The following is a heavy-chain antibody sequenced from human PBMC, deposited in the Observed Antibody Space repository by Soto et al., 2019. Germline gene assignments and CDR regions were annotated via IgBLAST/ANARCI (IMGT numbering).Heavy chain of an antibody. D-gene: IGHD2-15*01. CDR3: ARDGYCSGGSCYSALDYYYYGMDV. CDR2: IIPIFGTA. J-gene: IGHJ6*02. V-gene: IGHV1-69*13. Sequence: FSVKVSCKASGGTFSSYAISWVRQAPGQGLEWMGGIIPIFGTANYAQKFQGRVTITADESTSTAYMELSSLRSEDTAVYYCARDGYCSGGSCYSALDYYYYGMDVWGQGTTVTVSS. CDR1: GGTFSSYA.